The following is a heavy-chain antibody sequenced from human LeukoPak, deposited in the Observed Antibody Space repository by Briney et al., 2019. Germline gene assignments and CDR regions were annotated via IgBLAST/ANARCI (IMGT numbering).Heavy chain of an antibody. CDR1: GLTFSSSW. Sequence: GGSLRLSCAVSGLTFSSSWMNWARQAPGKGLEWVASINHNGNVNYYVDSVKGRFTISRDNAKNSLYLQMSNLRAEDTAVYFCARGGGLDVWGQGATVTVSS. V-gene: IGHV3-7*03. D-gene: IGHD3-16*01. J-gene: IGHJ6*02. CDR3: ARGGGLDV. CDR2: INHNGNVN.